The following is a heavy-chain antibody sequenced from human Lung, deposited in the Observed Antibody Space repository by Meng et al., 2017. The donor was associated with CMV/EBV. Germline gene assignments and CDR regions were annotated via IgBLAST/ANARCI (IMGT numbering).Heavy chain of an antibody. V-gene: IGHV1-18*01. J-gene: IGHJ4*01. D-gene: IGHD1-26*01. CDR3: ARDRVGEPTFDY. Sequence: ASVXVSCKTSGYTFTGYGISWVRQAPGQGLEWMGWISTYNDDKTYVQKFQTRVTMTTDRSTSTAYMELRNLRSDDTAVYYCARDRVGEPTFDYSGQGTLVTVSS. CDR1: GYTFTGYG. CDR2: ISTYNDDK.